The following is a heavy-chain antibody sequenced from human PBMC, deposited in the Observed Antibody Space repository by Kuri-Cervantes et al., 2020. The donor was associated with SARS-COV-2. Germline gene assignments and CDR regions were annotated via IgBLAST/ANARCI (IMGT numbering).Heavy chain of an antibody. CDR1: GFTFSSYS. J-gene: IGHJ6*02. CDR2: INSSSSYI. CDR3: ACGIAARRGYYYYGMDV. D-gene: IGHD6-6*01. Sequence: ESLKISCASSGFTFSSYSMNWVRQPPGKGLGWGSTINSSSSYIYYAHSVKGRFTITRDNAKNALYLQMNSLCAEDTAVYYCACGIAARRGYYYYGMDVWGQGTTVTVSS. V-gene: IGHV3-21*01.